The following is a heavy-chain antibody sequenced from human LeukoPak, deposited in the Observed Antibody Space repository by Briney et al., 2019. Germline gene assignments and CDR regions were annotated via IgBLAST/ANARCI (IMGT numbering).Heavy chain of an antibody. V-gene: IGHV3-48*03. CDR1: GFTFSSYE. Sequence: QSGGSLRLSCAASGFTFSSYEMNWVRQAPGKGLEWVSYISSSGSTIYYADSVKGRFTISRDNAKNSLYLQMNSLRAEDTAVYYCAREMLAAVAAQSWGQGTLVTVSS. CDR2: ISSSGSTI. CDR3: AREMLAAVAAQS. J-gene: IGHJ5*02. D-gene: IGHD6-19*01.